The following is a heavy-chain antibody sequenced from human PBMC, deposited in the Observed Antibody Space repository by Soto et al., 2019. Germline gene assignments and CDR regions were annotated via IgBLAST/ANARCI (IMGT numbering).Heavy chain of an antibody. D-gene: IGHD3-22*01. CDR1: GFTFSSYW. CDR2: INSDGSST. V-gene: IGHV3-74*01. J-gene: IGHJ4*02. Sequence: EVQLVESGGGLVQPGGSLRLSCAASGFTFSSYWMHWVRQAPGKGLVWVSRINSDGSSTSYADSVKGRFTISRDNAKNTLYLPMNSLRVEDTAVYYCASPRNGYYYYWGQGTLVTVSS. CDR3: ASPRNGYYYY.